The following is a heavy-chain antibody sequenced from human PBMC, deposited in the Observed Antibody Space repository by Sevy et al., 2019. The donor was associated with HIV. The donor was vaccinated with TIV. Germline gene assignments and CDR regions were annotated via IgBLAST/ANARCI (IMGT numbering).Heavy chain of an antibody. CDR2: IYHSGST. CDR3: ARDPTLDFWSGWDPLCWFDP. V-gene: IGHV4-38-2*02. D-gene: IGHD3-3*01. CDR1: GYSISSGYY. J-gene: IGHJ5*02. Sequence: SETLSLTCTVSGYSISSGYYWGWIRQPPGKGLEWIGSIYHSGSTYYNPSLKSRVTISVDTSKNQFSLKLSSVTAADTAVYYCARDPTLDFWSGWDPLCWFDPWGQGTLATVSS.